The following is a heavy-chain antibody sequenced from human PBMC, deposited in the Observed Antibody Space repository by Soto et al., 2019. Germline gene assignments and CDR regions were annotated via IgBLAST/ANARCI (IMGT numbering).Heavy chain of an antibody. CDR1: GFTFDDYG. CDR3: ARDGGRQSYFDL. Sequence: EVQLVESGGGVVRPGGSLRLSCAASGFTFDDYGMSWVRQAPGKGLEWVSGINWNGGSTGYADSVKGRFTISMDNAKNSLXXQMNSXGAEVTALXXCARDGGRQSYFDLWGRGTLVTVSS. V-gene: IGHV3-20*01. CDR2: INWNGGST. D-gene: IGHD2-15*01. J-gene: IGHJ2*01.